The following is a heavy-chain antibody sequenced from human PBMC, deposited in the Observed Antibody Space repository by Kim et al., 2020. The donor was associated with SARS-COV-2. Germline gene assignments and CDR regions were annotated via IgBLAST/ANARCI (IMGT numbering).Heavy chain of an antibody. CDR1: GFTFSSYA. Sequence: GGSLRLSCAASGFTFSSYAMSWVRQAPGKVLEWVSAIRVSGGSTYYADSVKGRFTISRDNSKNTLYLEMNSLRVEDTAVYYCAKRYCSSSSCHLGSWYFDSWGQGTLVTVSS. J-gene: IGHJ4*02. V-gene: IGHV3-23*01. CDR2: IRVSGGST. D-gene: IGHD2-2*01. CDR3: AKRYCSSSSCHLGSWYFDS.